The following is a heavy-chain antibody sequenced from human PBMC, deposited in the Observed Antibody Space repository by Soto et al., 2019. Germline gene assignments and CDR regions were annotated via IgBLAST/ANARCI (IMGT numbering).Heavy chain of an antibody. CDR2: INPNSGGT. J-gene: IGHJ4*02. D-gene: IGHD5-18*01. V-gene: IGHV1-2*04. CDR3: ARGLVDTAYQFDY. CDR1: GFAFTGYY. Sequence: GASVKVSCKTSGFAFTGYYMHWVRQAPGQGLEWMGWINPNSGGTNYAQKFQGWVTMTRDTSISTAYMELSRLRSDDTAVYYCARGLVDTAYQFDYWGQGTLVTVSS.